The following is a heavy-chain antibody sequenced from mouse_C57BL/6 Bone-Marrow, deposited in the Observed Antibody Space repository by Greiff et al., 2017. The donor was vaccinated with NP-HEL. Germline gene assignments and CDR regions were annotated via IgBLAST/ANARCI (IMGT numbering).Heavy chain of an antibody. Sequence: EVQLQESGPGLVKPSQSLSLTCSVTGYSITSGYYWNWIRQFPGNKLEWMGYISYDGSNNYNPSLKNRISITRDTSKNQFFLKLNSVTTEDTATYYCARDEGVYYYGSSYAWFAYWGQGTLVTVSA. V-gene: IGHV3-6*01. CDR3: ARDEGVYYYGSSYAWFAY. CDR2: ISYDGSN. D-gene: IGHD1-1*01. J-gene: IGHJ3*01. CDR1: GYSITSGYY.